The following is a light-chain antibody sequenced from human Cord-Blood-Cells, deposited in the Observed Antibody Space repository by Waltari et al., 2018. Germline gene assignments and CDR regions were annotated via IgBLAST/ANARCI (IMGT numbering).Light chain of an antibody. V-gene: IGKV1-39*01. J-gene: IGKJ4*01. Sequence: DIQMTQSPSSLSASVGDRVTITSRASQSISSDLNWDQQKPGKAPKLLIYAASSLQSGVPSRFSGSGSGTDFTLTISSLQPEDFATYYCQQSYSTLALTFGGVTKVEIK. CDR1: QSISSD. CDR3: QQSYSTLALT. CDR2: AAS.